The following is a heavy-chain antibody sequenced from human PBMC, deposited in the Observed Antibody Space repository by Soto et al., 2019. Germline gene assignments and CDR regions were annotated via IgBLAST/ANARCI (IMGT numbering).Heavy chain of an antibody. V-gene: IGHV3-15*07. CDR2: IKSKTDGGTT. Sequence: EVQLVESGGGLVQPGGSLRRSCAASGFTFSNAWMNWVRQAPGKGLEWVGRIKSKTDGGTTDYAAPVKGRFTISRDDSKNTLYLQMNSLKTEDTAVYYCTTVVVVTASTDFDYWGQGILVTVSS. CDR3: TTVVVVTASTDFDY. CDR1: GFTFSNAW. J-gene: IGHJ4*02. D-gene: IGHD2-21*02.